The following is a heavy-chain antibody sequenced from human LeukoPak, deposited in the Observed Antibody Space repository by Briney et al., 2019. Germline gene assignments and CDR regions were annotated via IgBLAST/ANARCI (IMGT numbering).Heavy chain of an antibody. J-gene: IGHJ5*02. Sequence: GGFLRLSCVGSGFTFRSASMNWVRQAPGKGMEWVSYIDSTSGYIYYADSVKGRFTISRDNAKNSLYLQMNSLSAEDTAVYYCARDSYYDFWSGYQPEYNWFDPWGQGTLVTVSS. CDR2: IDSTSGYI. V-gene: IGHV3-21*06. CDR1: GFTFRSAS. D-gene: IGHD3-3*01. CDR3: ARDSYYDFWSGYQPEYNWFDP.